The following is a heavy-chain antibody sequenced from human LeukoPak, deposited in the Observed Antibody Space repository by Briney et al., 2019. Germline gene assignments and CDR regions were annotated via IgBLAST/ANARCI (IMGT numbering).Heavy chain of an antibody. V-gene: IGHV4-34*01. CDR3: ARIRRRFLEWLTAHYGMDV. J-gene: IGHJ6*02. D-gene: IGHD3-3*01. CDR1: GGSFSGYY. Sequence: PSETLSLTCAVYGGSFSGYYWSWIRQPPGKGLEWIGEINHSESTNYNPSLKSRVTISVDTSKNQFSLKLSSVTAADTAVYYCARIRRRFLEWLTAHYGMDVWGQGTTVTVSS. CDR2: INHSEST.